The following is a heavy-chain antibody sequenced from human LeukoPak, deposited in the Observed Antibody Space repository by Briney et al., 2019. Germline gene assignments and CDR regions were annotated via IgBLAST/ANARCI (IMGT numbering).Heavy chain of an antibody. J-gene: IGHJ5*02. Sequence: GGSLTLSCAASGFAFSDLWMIWVRQAPGEGLEWVANINQDESKKYYVDSVEGRFTISRDNAKNSLDLQMNSLRAEDTALYYCALSTYSSSPSWGQGTLVTVSS. CDR3: ALSTYSSSPS. CDR2: INQDESKK. V-gene: IGHV3-7*01. CDR1: GFAFSDLW. D-gene: IGHD6-6*01.